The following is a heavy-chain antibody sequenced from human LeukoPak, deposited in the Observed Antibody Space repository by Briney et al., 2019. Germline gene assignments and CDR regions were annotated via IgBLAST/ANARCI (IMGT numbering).Heavy chain of an antibody. CDR1: GDSVSSNSAA. J-gene: IGHJ5*02. CDR2: TYYRSKWYN. Sequence: HSQTLSLTCAISGDSVSSNSAAWNWIRQSPSRGLEWLGRTYYRSKWYNEYAVAVKSRITINPDTSKNQLSLQLNSVTPEDTAVYYCARAPSNYGGFDPWGQGTLVTVSS. CDR3: ARAPSNYGGFDP. V-gene: IGHV6-1*01. D-gene: IGHD4-11*01.